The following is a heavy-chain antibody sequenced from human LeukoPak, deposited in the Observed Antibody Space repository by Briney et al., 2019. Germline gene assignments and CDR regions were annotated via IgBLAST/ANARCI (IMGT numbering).Heavy chain of an antibody. CDR1: GFSFNSYP. V-gene: IGHV3-30*04. CDR3: ARPDDSESFYRANHY. Sequence: PGGSLRLSCAASGFSFNSYPTHWVRQAPGKGLEWVAVISNDGNNKYYADSVKGRFTISRDNSNNTLSLQMNGLRVEDTAVYYCARPDDSESFYRANHYWGRGTLVTVS. J-gene: IGHJ4*02. CDR2: ISNDGNNK. D-gene: IGHD3-10*01.